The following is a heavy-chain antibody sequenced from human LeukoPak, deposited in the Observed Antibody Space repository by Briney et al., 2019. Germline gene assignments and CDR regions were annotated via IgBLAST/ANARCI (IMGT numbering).Heavy chain of an antibody. CDR2: IYPGDSDT. J-gene: IGHJ4*02. D-gene: IGHD3-22*01. CDR1: GYNFTNFW. V-gene: IGHV5-51*01. Sequence: GESLKISCKGSGYNFTNFWIGWARQMPGKGPEWMGIIYPGDSDTRYSPSFQGQVTISADKSISTAYLQWSNLKASDSAMYYCARQEYYPDSSDSQPLFDYWGQGTLVIVSP. CDR3: ARQEYYPDSSDSQPLFDY.